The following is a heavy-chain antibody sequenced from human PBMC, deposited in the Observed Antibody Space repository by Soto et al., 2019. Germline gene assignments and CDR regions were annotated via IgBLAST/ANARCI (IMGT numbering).Heavy chain of an antibody. CDR2: IYYSGST. CDR3: ARGREQQLALYFDY. Sequence: SETLSLTCTVSGGSISSYYWSWIRQPPGKGLERIGYIYYSGSTNYKPSLKSRVTISVDTSKNQFSLKLSSVTAADTAVYYCARGREQQLALYFDYWGQGTLVTVSS. V-gene: IGHV4-59*01. CDR1: GGSISSYY. J-gene: IGHJ4*02. D-gene: IGHD6-13*01.